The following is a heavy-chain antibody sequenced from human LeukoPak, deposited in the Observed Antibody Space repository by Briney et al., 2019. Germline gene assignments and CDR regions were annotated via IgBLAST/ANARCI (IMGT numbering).Heavy chain of an antibody. D-gene: IGHD2-2*01. Sequence: GGSLRLSCAASGFTFSSYGMHWVRQAPGKGLEWVAVIWYDGSNKYYADSVKGRFTISRDNSKNTLYLQMNSLRPEDTAVYYCARDKIPAPWDGMDVWGQGTTVTVSS. J-gene: IGHJ6*02. CDR3: ARDKIPAPWDGMDV. CDR1: GFTFSSYG. CDR2: IWYDGSNK. V-gene: IGHV3-33*01.